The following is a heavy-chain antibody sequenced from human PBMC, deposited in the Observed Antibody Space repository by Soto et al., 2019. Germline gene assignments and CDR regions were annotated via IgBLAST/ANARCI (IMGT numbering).Heavy chain of an antibody. CDR1: GGSFSGYY. CDR2: INHSGST. Sequence: PSETLSLTCAVYGGSFSGYYWSWIRQPPGKGLEWIGEINHSGSTNYNPSLKSRVTISVDTSKNQFSLKLSSVTAADTAVYYCASDFDYSDGAGYSGYGYYCFDLWGLGTMVTVSS. V-gene: IGHV4-34*01. D-gene: IGHD3-16*01. CDR3: ASDFDYSDGAGYSGYGYYCFDL. J-gene: IGHJ5*01.